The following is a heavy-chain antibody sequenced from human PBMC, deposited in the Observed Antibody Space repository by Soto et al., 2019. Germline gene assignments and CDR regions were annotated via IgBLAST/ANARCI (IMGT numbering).Heavy chain of an antibody. CDR3: AHSTGPGDYVLSSGVYFDY. Sequence: QITLKESGPTLVKPTQTLTLTCTFSGFSLSTSGVGVGWIRQPPGKALEWLALIYWDDDKRYSPSLKSRLTITKDTSKNQVVLTMTNMDPVDTPTYYCAHSTGPGDYVLSSGVYFDYWGQGTLVTVSS. J-gene: IGHJ4*02. CDR2: IYWDDDK. V-gene: IGHV2-5*02. CDR1: GFSLSTSGVG. D-gene: IGHD4-17*01.